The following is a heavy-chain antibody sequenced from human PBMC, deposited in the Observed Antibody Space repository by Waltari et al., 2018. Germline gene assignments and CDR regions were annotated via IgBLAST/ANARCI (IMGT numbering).Heavy chain of an antibody. CDR1: GGSFSGYY. V-gene: IGHV4-34*01. CDR2: INHSGST. D-gene: IGHD4-4*01. CDR3: ARGGWGVTPFHYSSSHYYMDV. J-gene: IGHJ6*03. Sequence: QVQLQQWGAGLLKPSETLSLTCAVYGGSFSGYYWSWLRQPPGKGLEWIGEINHSGSTNYNPSLKSRVTISVDTSKNQFSLKLSSVTAADTAVYYCARGGWGVTPFHYSSSHYYMDVWGKGTTVTVSS.